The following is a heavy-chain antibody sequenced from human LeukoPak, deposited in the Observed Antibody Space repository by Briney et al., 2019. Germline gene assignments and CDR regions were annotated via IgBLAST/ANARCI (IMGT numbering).Heavy chain of an antibody. CDR1: GYTFTGYW. Sequence: ASVKVSCKASGYTFTGYWIHWVRQAPGQGLEWMGCMHPNSGVTGYAQRFQGWVTMTRDTSISTAYMDLSSLRSDDTAVYYCARDPGYLQSDYWGQGTLVTVPS. D-gene: IGHD4-11*01. V-gene: IGHV1-2*04. CDR2: MHPNSGVT. CDR3: ARDPGYLQSDY. J-gene: IGHJ4*02.